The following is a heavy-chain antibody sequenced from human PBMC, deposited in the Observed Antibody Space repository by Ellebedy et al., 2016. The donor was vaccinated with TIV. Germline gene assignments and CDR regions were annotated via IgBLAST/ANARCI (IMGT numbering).Heavy chain of an antibody. Sequence: GGSLRLSCAASTFSFRSYWMTWVRQPPGKGLEWVANINQDGSDKYYVDSVRGRLTISRDNAKNSLYLQMNSLRAEDTSVYYCATDGSYGDYRFPAHAFTMWGQGTMVTVSS. CDR3: ATDGSYGDYRFPAHAFTM. CDR2: INQDGSDK. CDR1: TFSFRSYW. V-gene: IGHV3-7*01. J-gene: IGHJ3*02. D-gene: IGHD4-17*01.